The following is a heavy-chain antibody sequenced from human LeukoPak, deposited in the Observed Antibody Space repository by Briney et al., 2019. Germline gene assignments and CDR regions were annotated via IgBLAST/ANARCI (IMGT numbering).Heavy chain of an antibody. CDR3: VKGRRRGYAYGTLES. J-gene: IGHJ4*02. CDR2: ITWDGDST. V-gene: IGHV3-43*01. D-gene: IGHD5-18*01. Sequence: TGGSLRLSCAASGFTFDDNTMNWVRQAPGKGLEWVSVITWDGDSTYYADSVKGRFTISRDNNKNSLYLQMNGLRTDDTGLYYCVKGRRRGYAYGTLESWGQGTLVTVSS. CDR1: GFTFDDNT.